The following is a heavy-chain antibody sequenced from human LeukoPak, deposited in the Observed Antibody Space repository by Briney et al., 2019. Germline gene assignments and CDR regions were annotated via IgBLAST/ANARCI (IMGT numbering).Heavy chain of an antibody. J-gene: IGHJ5*02. V-gene: IGHV4-59*08. CDR1: GGSISSYY. CDR3: ARWDYYGSGSYFSWFDP. CDR2: IYYSGST. D-gene: IGHD3-10*01. Sequence: SETLSLTCTVSGGSISSYYWGWIRQPPGKGLEWIGYIYYSGSTNYNPSLKSRVTISVDTSKNQFSLKLSSVTAADTAVYYCARWDYYGSGSYFSWFDPWGQGTLVTVSS.